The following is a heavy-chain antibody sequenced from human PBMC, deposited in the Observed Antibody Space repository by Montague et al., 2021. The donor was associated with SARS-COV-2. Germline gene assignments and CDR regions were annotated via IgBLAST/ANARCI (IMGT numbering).Heavy chain of an antibody. D-gene: IGHD2-15*01. CDR2: IYYSGST. J-gene: IGHJ5*02. CDR1: GDSINSSCYY. V-gene: IGHV4-39*02. Sequence: SETLSLTCSVSGDSINSSCYYCGWVRQPPGKGLEWIGSIYYSGSTSYNPSLKSRVTLSVDTSKNHFSLKLNSVTAADTAVYYCAIDGRRGPVALYWFDPWGQGTLVTASS. CDR3: AIDGRRGPVALYWFDP.